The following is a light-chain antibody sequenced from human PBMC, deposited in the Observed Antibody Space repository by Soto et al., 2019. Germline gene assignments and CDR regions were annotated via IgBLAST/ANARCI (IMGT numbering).Light chain of an antibody. J-gene: IGKJ5*01. CDR1: QSVSST. CDR2: GAS. Sequence: EIVMTQSPATLSVSPGERATLSCRASQSVSSTLAWYQQKPGQAPRLLVYGASTRATGIPARFSGSGSGTEFPLTISSLQSEDFAVYYCQQYNNWPLTFGQGTRLEIK. V-gene: IGKV3-15*01. CDR3: QQYNNWPLT.